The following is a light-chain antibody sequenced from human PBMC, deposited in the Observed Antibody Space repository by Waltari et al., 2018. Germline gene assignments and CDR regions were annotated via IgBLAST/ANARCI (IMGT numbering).Light chain of an antibody. CDR2: INN. Sequence: QSVLTQSPSASGAPGQTVTISCSGGNSNVGSHRVDGYQQFPGAAPKLLIYINNERPSGVSDRFSGSKSGTSASLAISNLQSDDEADYYCAAWDDSLNGPVFGGGTKVTV. CDR3: AAWDDSLNGPV. V-gene: IGLV1-44*01. CDR1: NSNVGSHR. J-gene: IGLJ3*02.